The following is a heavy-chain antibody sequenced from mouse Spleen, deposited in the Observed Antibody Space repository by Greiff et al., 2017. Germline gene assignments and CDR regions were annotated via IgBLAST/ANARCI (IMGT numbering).Heavy chain of an antibody. Sequence: VKLVESGAELVKPGASVKLSCKASGYTFTSYWMHWVKQRPGQGLEWIGMIHPNSGSTNYNEKFKSKATLTVDKSSSTAYMQLSSLTSEDSAVYYCARSGYSNYGYAMDYWGQGTSVTVSS. CDR2: IHPNSGST. D-gene: IGHD2-5*01. CDR3: ARSGYSNYGYAMDY. CDR1: GYTFTSYW. J-gene: IGHJ4*01. V-gene: IGHV1-64*01.